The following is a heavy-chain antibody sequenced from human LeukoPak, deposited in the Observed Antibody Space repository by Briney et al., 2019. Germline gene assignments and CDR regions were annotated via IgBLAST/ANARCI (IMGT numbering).Heavy chain of an antibody. V-gene: IGHV4-31*03. D-gene: IGHD6-13*01. Sequence: SETLSLTCTVSGGSISSGGYYWSWIRQHPGKGLEWIGYIYYSGGTYYNPSLKSRVTISVDTSKNQFSLKLSSVTAADTAVYYCARVEGYSSSWWRPFDPWGQGTLVTVSS. J-gene: IGHJ5*02. CDR3: ARVEGYSSSWWRPFDP. CDR2: IYYSGGT. CDR1: GGSISSGGYY.